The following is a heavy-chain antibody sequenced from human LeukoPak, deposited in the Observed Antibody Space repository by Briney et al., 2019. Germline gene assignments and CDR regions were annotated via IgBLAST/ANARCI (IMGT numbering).Heavy chain of an antibody. V-gene: IGHV3-30*04. Sequence: GGSLRLSCAASGFTFSSYAMHWVRQAPGKGLEWVAVISYDGSNKYYVDSVKGRFTISRDNSKNTLYLQMNSLRAEDTAVYYCVAQPTADSSGYYYFDYWGQGTLVTVSS. CDR3: VAQPTADSSGYYYFDY. CDR1: GFTFSSYA. D-gene: IGHD3-22*01. J-gene: IGHJ4*02. CDR2: ISYDGSNK.